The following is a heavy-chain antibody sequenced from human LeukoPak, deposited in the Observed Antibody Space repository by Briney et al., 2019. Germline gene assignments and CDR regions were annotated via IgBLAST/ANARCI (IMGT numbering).Heavy chain of an antibody. V-gene: IGHV4-59*08. Sequence: PSETLSLTCTVSGGSISSYYWSWIRQPPGRGLEWIGYIYYSGSTNYNPSLKSRVTISVDTSKNQFSLKLSSVTAADTAVYYCARHSLWGSYSNWFDPWGQGTLVTVSS. CDR3: ARHSLWGSYSNWFDP. D-gene: IGHD3-16*01. CDR2: IYYSGST. J-gene: IGHJ5*02. CDR1: GGSISSYY.